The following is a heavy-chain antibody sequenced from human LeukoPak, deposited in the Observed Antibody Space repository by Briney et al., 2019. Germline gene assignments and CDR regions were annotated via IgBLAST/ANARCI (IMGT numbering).Heavy chain of an antibody. J-gene: IGHJ5*02. Sequence: GASVKVSCKVSGYTLTELSMHWVRQAPGKGLEWMGGFDPEDGETIYAQKFQGGVTMTEDTSTDTAYMELSSLRSEDTAVYYCATVTVYYNWFDPWGQGTLVTVSS. CDR2: FDPEDGET. D-gene: IGHD3-9*01. V-gene: IGHV1-24*01. CDR3: ATVTVYYNWFDP. CDR1: GYTLTELS.